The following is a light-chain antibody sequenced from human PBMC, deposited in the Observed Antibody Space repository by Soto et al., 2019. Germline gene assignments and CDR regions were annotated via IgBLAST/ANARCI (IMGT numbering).Light chain of an antibody. Sequence: QSVLTQPASVSGSPGQSITISCTGTSSDVGDYNYVSWYQQLPGKAPKLMIYEVTNRPSGVSNRFSGSKSGNTASLTISGLQAEDEADYYCSSYTSSTTLDVFGSGTKVTVL. V-gene: IGLV2-14*01. J-gene: IGLJ1*01. CDR3: SSYTSSTTLDV. CDR2: EVT. CDR1: SSDVGDYNY.